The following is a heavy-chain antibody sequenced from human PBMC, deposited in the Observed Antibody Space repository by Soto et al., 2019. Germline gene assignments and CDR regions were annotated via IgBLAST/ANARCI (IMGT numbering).Heavy chain of an antibody. CDR1: GYTFTSYD. Sequence: QVQLVQSGAEVKKPGASVKVSCKASGYTFTSYDINWVRQATGQGLEWMGWMNPNSGNTGYAQKFQGRVTMTRNTATSTAYMELSRLRSADTAVYYCARGLYSTVRFDPWGQGTLVTVSS. CDR2: MNPNSGNT. CDR3: ARGLYSTVRFDP. V-gene: IGHV1-8*01. D-gene: IGHD6-13*01. J-gene: IGHJ5*02.